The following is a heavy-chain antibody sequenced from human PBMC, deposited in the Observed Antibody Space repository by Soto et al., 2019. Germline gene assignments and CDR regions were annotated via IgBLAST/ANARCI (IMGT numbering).Heavy chain of an antibody. CDR1: GYTFTRDA. J-gene: IGHJ4*02. Sequence: SLNRACKASGYTFTRDARHWGSQATGQRLEWMGWINAGNGNTKYSQKFQGRVTITRDTSISTVFMELSRVTSDDTAVYYCAXEVLSRGNFITGKLFDYWGQGSLVTVSS. CDR3: AXEVLSRGNFITGKLFDY. D-gene: IGHD1-20*01. V-gene: IGHV1-3*01. CDR2: INAGNGNT.